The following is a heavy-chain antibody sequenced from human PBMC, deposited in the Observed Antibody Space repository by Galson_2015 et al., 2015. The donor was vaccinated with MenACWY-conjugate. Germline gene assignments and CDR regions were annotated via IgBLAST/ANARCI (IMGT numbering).Heavy chain of an antibody. CDR1: GFTLSHYW. J-gene: IGHJ4*02. V-gene: IGHV3-7*03. Sequence: SLRLSCAASGFTLSHYWMSWVRQAPGKGLEWVATIKSDGSETYYVDSVKDRSTISRDNAKNSLYLPANGLRAADTAVYYCARPVRARLTVPVPYYFDNWGQGTLVTVSS. D-gene: IGHD3-10*02. CDR2: IKSDGSET. CDR3: ARPVRARLTVPVPYYFDN.